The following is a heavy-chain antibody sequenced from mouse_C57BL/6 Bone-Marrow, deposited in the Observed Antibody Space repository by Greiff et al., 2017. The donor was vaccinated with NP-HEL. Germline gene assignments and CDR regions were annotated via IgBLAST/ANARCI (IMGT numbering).Heavy chain of an antibody. Sequence: EVQLQQSGPELVKPGASVKISCKASGYTFTDYYMNWVKQSHGKSLEWIGDINPNNGGTSYKQKFKGKATLTVDKSSSTAYMELRSLTSEDAAVYYCARSRGYAMDYWGQGTSVTVSS. CDR2: INPNNGGT. J-gene: IGHJ4*01. V-gene: IGHV1-26*01. CDR3: ARSRGYAMDY. CDR1: GYTFTDYY.